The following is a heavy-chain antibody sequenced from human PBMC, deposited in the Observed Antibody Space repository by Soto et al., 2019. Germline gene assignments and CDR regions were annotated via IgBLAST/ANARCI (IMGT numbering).Heavy chain of an antibody. V-gene: IGHV1-18*01. J-gene: IGHJ5*02. CDR3: ARGEVVVVVAATRWFDP. D-gene: IGHD2-15*01. CDR1: GYTFTSYG. Sequence: QVQLVQSGAEVKKPGASVKVSCKASGYTFTSYGISWVRQAPGQGLEWMGWISAYNGNTNYAQKLQGRVTMTTDTSTSTADMELRSLRSNDTAVYYCARGEVVVVVAATRWFDPWGQGTLVTVSS. CDR2: ISAYNGNT.